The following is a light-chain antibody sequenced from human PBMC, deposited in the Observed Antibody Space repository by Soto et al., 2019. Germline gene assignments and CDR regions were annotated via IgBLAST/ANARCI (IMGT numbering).Light chain of an antibody. J-gene: IGKJ1*01. Sequence: EIVMTQSPATLSVSPGERATLSCRASQSVSSNLAWYQQKPGQAPRLLIYGASTKATGIPARFSGSGSGKEFTLTISSLQSEDFAVYYCQQYNNRVTFGQGTKVEIK. V-gene: IGKV3-15*01. CDR1: QSVSSN. CDR3: QQYNNRVT. CDR2: GAS.